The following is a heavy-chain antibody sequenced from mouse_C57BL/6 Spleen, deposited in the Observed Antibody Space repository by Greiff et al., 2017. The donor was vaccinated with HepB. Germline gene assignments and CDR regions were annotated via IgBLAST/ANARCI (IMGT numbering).Heavy chain of an antibody. CDR1: GYAFSSSW. CDR3: ARGYYGSPYSYYYAMDY. D-gene: IGHD1-1*01. Sequence: VQLQQSGPELVKPGASVKISCKASGYAFSSSWMNWVKQRPGKGLEWIGRIYPGDGDTNYNGKFKGKATLTADKSSSTAYMQLSSLTSEDSAVYFWARGYYGSPYSYYYAMDYWGQGTSVTVSS. J-gene: IGHJ4*01. CDR2: IYPGDGDT. V-gene: IGHV1-82*01.